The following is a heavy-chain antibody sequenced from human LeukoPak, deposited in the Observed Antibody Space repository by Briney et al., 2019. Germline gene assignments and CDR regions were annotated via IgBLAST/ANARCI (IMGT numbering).Heavy chain of an antibody. V-gene: IGHV4-39*01. CDR2: IYYSGST. J-gene: IGHJ4*02. CDR1: GGSISSSTYY. D-gene: IGHD3-16*01. Sequence: SETLSLTCTVSGGSISSSTYYWGWIRRSPGKGLEWIGSIYYSGSTYYNPSLKSRVTLSVDTSKNQFSLKLSSVTAADTAVYYCVRGSTLRHYQYWGQGTLVTVSS. CDR3: VRGSTLRHYQY.